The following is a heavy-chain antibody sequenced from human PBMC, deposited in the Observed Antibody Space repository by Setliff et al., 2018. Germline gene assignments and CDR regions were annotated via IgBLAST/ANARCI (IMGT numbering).Heavy chain of an antibody. CDR2: IRSKSDSYAT. J-gene: IGHJ3*02. CDR3: AAAPAGSDVFVM. V-gene: IGHV3-73*01. D-gene: IGHD6-13*01. Sequence: QPGGSLRLSCAASGFTFSNTWMTWVRQASGKGLEWVGRIRSKSDSYATIYAASVRGRFTISRDDSKNTAYLQMNSLKTEDTAVYYCAAAPAGSDVFVMWGQGTMVTVSS. CDR1: GFTFSNTW.